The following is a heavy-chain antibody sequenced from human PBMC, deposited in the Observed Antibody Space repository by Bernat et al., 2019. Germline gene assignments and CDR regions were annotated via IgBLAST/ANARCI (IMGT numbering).Heavy chain of an antibody. CDR1: GGSISSSSYY. D-gene: IGHD5-18*01. CDR3: ARQPDTANFDS. CDR2: IYYSGST. J-gene: IGHJ4*02. Sequence: QLQLQESGPGLVKPSETLSLTCTVSGGSISSSSYYWGWIRQPPGKGLEWIGSIYYSGSTYYNPSLKSRVTISVDTSKNQFSLKLSSVTAADTAVYYCARQPDTANFDSWRQGTLVTVSA. V-gene: IGHV4-39*01.